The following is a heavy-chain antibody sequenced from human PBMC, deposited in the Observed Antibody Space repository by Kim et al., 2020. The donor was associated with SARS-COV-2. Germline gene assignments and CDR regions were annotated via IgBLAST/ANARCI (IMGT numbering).Heavy chain of an antibody. V-gene: IGHV1-69*04. CDR2: IIPILGIA. D-gene: IGHD3-22*01. J-gene: IGHJ5*02. CDR3: ARAPHYYDSSGYFVGWFDP. Sequence: SVKVSCKASGGTFSSYAISWVRQAPGQGLEWMGRIIPILGIANYAQKFQGRVTITADKSTSTAYMELSSLRSEDTAVYYCARAPHYYDSSGYFVGWFDPWGQGTLVTVSS. CDR1: GGTFSSYA.